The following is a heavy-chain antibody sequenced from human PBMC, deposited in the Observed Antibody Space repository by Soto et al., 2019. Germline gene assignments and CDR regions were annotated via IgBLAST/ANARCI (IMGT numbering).Heavy chain of an antibody. J-gene: IGHJ6*02. D-gene: IGHD2-2*01. CDR1: GYSFTSYW. V-gene: IGHV5-10-1*01. CDR3: ATAGGCSSTSCHLLGNYYYYGMDV. CDR2: IDPSDSYT. Sequence: GESLKISCKGSGYSFTSYWISWVRQMPGKGLEWMGRIDPSDSYTNYSPSLQGHVTISADKSISTAYLQWSSLKASDTAMYYCATAGGCSSTSCHLLGNYYYYGMDVWGQGTTVTVSS.